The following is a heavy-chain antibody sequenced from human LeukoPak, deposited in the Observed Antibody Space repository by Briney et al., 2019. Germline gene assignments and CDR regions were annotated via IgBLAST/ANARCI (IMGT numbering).Heavy chain of an antibody. D-gene: IGHD6-19*01. CDR3: ARDSSGWYDWSYYYYYGMDV. J-gene: IGHJ6*02. CDR1: GFTFSSYS. Sequence: GSLRLSCAASGFTFSSYSMNWVRQAPGKGLEWVSSISSSSSYIYYADSVKGRFTISRDNAKNSLYLQMNSLRAEDTAVYYCARDSSGWYDWSYYYYYGMDVWGQGTTVTVSS. CDR2: ISSSSSYI. V-gene: IGHV3-21*01.